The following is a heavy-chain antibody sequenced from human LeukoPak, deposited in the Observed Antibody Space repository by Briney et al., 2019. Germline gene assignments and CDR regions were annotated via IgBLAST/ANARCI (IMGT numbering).Heavy chain of an antibody. Sequence: GGSLRLSCAASGFTFSDYYMSWIRQAPGKGLEWVAFISYDGTNKYCADSVKGRFTISRDNSKNTLYLQMNSLRAEDTALYYCAREILTGYAFDIWGQGTMVTVSS. D-gene: IGHD7-27*01. CDR2: ISYDGTNK. J-gene: IGHJ3*02. CDR1: GFTFSDYY. CDR3: AREILTGYAFDI. V-gene: IGHV3-30-3*01.